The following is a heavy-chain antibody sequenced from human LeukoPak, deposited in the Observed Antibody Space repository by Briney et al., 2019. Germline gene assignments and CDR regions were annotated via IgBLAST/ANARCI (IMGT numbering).Heavy chain of an antibody. CDR1: GGSVRSFY. J-gene: IGHJ3*02. Sequence: PSETLSLTCTVSGGSVRSFYWSWIRQPAGRGLEWIGRIYSSGSTNYNPSLKSRISMSVDTSNNQFSLRLRSVAAADTAVYYCARQVAGNDAFDIWGQGTMVTVSS. V-gene: IGHV4-4*07. CDR3: ARQVAGNDAFDI. D-gene: IGHD6-13*01. CDR2: IYSSGST.